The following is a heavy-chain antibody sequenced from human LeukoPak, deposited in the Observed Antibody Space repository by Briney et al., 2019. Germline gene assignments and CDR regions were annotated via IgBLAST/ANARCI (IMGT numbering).Heavy chain of an antibody. Sequence: GGSLRLSCAASGFTFSSYSTNWVRQAPGKGLEWVSSISSSSSYIYYADSVKGRFTISRDNAKNSLYLQMNSLRAEDTAVYYCARYCSSTSCYSRKYYYYYMDVWGKGTTVTVSS. CDR2: ISSSSSYI. CDR3: ARYCSSTSCYSRKYYYYYMDV. CDR1: GFTFSSYS. D-gene: IGHD2-2*01. V-gene: IGHV3-21*01. J-gene: IGHJ6*03.